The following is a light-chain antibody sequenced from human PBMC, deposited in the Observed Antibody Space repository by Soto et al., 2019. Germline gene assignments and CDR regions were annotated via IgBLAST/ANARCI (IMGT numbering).Light chain of an antibody. CDR3: SSYAGTNNLYV. CDR1: SSDVGGYNY. CDR2: EVS. Sequence: QSALTQPPSASGSPGQSVTISCTGTSSDVGGYNYVSWCQQRPGKAPKLMIYEVSKRPSGVPDRFSGSKSGNTASLTVSGLQAEDEADYYCSSYAGTNNLYVFGTGTKVTVL. J-gene: IGLJ1*01. V-gene: IGLV2-8*01.